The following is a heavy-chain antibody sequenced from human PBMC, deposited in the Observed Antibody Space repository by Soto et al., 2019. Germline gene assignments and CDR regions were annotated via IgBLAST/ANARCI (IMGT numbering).Heavy chain of an antibody. Sequence: SETLSLTCTVSGGSMRSYYWNWLRQPAGKGLEWIGRIYSRGDTNYNPSVKSRVTMSVDTSKNEFSLRLNSVTAADTAVYYCAGIGEDVYYGMDVWGQGTTVTVSS. CDR1: GGSMRSYY. CDR3: AGIGEDVYYGMDV. J-gene: IGHJ6*02. D-gene: IGHD2-21*01. V-gene: IGHV4-4*07. CDR2: IYSRGDT.